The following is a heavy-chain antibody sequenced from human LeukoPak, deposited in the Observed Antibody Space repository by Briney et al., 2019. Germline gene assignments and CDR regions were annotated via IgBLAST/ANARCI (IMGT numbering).Heavy chain of an antibody. CDR2: ISGSSSSI. D-gene: IGHD4-17*01. CDR1: GFTFSSFS. V-gene: IGHV3-48*02. CDR3: ARDPPDYSDHNNWFDP. Sequence: GGSLRLSCAASGFTFSSFSMNWVRQAPGKGPEWLSYISGSSSSIYYADSVKGRFTVSRDNAKNSLYLQMNGLRDEDTAVYYCARDPPDYSDHNNWFDPWGQGTLVTVSS. J-gene: IGHJ5*02.